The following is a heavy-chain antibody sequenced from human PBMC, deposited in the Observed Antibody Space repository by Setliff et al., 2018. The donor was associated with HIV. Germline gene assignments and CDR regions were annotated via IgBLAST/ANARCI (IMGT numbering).Heavy chain of an antibody. V-gene: IGHV4-34*01. CDR3: ARAPLSGGSFGWFDP. D-gene: IGHD2-15*01. Sequence: PSETLSLTCAVYGRSFSGYYWNWIRQSPGKGLEWIGEINHSGGTNYNPSLKSRVTMSIDTSKNQFSLNVSSVTAADTAVYYCARAPLSGGSFGWFDPWGQGTLVTVSS. J-gene: IGHJ5*02. CDR2: INHSGGT. CDR1: GRSFSGYY.